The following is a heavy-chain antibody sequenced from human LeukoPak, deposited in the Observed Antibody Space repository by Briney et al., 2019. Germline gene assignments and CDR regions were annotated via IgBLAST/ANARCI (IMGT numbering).Heavy chain of an antibody. Sequence: GLEWIGYIYHSGSTYYNPSLKSRVTISVDRSKNQFSLKLSSVTAADTAVYYCARGGVVATIWGQGTLVTVSS. V-gene: IGHV4-30-2*01. J-gene: IGHJ4*02. CDR3: ARGGVVATI. CDR2: IYHSGST. D-gene: IGHD5-12*01.